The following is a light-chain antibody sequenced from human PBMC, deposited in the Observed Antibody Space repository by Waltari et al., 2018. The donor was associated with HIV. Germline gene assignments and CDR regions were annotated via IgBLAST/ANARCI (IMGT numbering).Light chain of an antibody. CDR2: RND. J-gene: IGLJ1*01. CDR3: AAWDDSLSGFYV. V-gene: IGLV1-47*01. CDR1: NFNIGSNY. Sequence: QSVLTQPPSASGTPGQRVTISCSGSNFNIGSNYVYWYQHVPGAAPKLLISRNDQRPSGVPDRFAGSKSGTSASLASSGLRSEDAADYYCAAWDDSLSGFYVLGTGTKVTVL.